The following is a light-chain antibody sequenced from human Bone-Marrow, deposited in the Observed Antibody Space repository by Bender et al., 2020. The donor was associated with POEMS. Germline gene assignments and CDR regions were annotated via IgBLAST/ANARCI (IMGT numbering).Light chain of an antibody. Sequence: SFELTQPPSVSVSPGQTASITCSADNLGDKYACWYQQKPGQSPVLVIYQDTKRPSGIPERFSGSTSGTTVTLTISGAQVEDEADYYCFSAADDNRVVFGGGTKLTVL. CDR1: NLGDKY. CDR3: FSAADDNRVV. V-gene: IGLV3-1*01. J-gene: IGLJ2*01. CDR2: QDT.